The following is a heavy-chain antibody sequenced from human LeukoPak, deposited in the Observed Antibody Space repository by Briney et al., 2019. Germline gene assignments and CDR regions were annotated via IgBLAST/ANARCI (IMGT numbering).Heavy chain of an antibody. CDR3: ARGDVAWLRGFDAFDI. V-gene: IGHV5-10-1*01. CDR1: GYSFTSYW. J-gene: IGHJ3*02. Sequence: GESLRISCKGSGYSFTSYWISWVRQMPGKGLEWMGRIDPSDSYTNYSPSFQGHVTISADKSISTAYLQWSSLKASDTAMYYRARGDVAWLRGFDAFDIWGQGTMVTVSS. CDR2: IDPSDSYT. D-gene: IGHD5-12*01.